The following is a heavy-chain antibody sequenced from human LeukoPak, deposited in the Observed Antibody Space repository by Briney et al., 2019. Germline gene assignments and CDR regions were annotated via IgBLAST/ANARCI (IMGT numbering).Heavy chain of an antibody. CDR2: INPNTGAT. V-gene: IGHV1-2*02. J-gene: IGHJ4*02. D-gene: IGHD2-2*01. Sequence: VASVKVSCKASGYILSDYFIHWVRQAPGQGLEWMGWINPNTGATRFAQKFEGRVTLTRDTSISTVYMELSRLKSDDRAVYYCARMYSSNRYDYWGQGTLVTVSS. CDR1: GYILSDYF. CDR3: ARMYSSNRYDY.